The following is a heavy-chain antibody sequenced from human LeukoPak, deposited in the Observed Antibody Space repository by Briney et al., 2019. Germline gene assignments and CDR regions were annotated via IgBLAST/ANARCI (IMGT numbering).Heavy chain of an antibody. J-gene: IGHJ4*02. CDR2: TYYSGST. D-gene: IGHD3-22*01. CDR1: GGSISSGDYY. Sequence: SETLSLTCTVSGGSISSGDYYWSWIRRPPGKGLEWIGYTYYSGSTYYNPSLKSRVTISVDTSKSQFSLKLSSVTAADTAVYYCARVGYYDSYYWGQGTLVTVSS. V-gene: IGHV4-30-4*01. CDR3: ARVGYYDSYY.